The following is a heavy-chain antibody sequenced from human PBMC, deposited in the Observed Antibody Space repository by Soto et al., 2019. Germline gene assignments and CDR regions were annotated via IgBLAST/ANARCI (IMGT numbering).Heavy chain of an antibody. CDR1: GGSISSSSYY. CDR2: IYYSGST. J-gene: IGHJ5*02. V-gene: IGHV4-39*01. D-gene: IGHD3-16*02. Sequence: NPSETLSLTCTVSGGSISSSSYYWGWIRQPPGKGLEWIGSIYYSGSTYYNPSLKSRVTISVDTSKNQFSLKLSSVTAADTAVYYCARQFYDYVWGSYRYYDWFDPWGQGTLVTVSS. CDR3: ARQFYDYVWGSYRYYDWFDP.